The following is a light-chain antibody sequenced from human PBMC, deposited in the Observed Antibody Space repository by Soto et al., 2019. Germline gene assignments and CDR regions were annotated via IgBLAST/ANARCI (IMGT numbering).Light chain of an antibody. CDR3: SSYTSSATLI. Sequence: QSALTQPASVSGSLGQSITISCSGTRSDVGGFDYVSWYQQRPGKAPKLLIYEVANRPSGVSYRFSASKSGNTASLTISRLQADDEADYYCSSYTSSATLIFGGGTKVTVL. V-gene: IGLV2-14*03. CDR1: RSDVGGFDY. J-gene: IGLJ2*01. CDR2: EVA.